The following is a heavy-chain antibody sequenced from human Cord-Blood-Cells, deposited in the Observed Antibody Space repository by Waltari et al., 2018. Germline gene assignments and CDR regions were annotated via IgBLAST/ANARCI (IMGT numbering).Heavy chain of an antibody. V-gene: IGHV4-59*01. CDR3: ARDLSSLGDGLGD. CDR2: IYYSGST. D-gene: IGHD3-16*01. J-gene: IGHJ4*02. Sequence: QVQLQESGPGLVKPSATLSLTCTVSGGSISRYYWSWIRQPPGKGLEWIGYIYYSGSTNYNPSLKSRVTISVDTSKNQFSLKLSSVTAADTAVYYCARDLSSLGDGLGDWGQGTLVTVSS. CDR1: GGSISRYY.